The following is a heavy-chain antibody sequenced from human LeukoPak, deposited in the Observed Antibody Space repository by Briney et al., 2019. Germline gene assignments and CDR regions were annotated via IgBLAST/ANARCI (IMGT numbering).Heavy chain of an antibody. CDR2: IYSSGST. Sequence: PSETLSLTCAVSGASITSFHWTWFRQPAGRGLEWIGLIYSSGSTLYNPSLQSRVAMSVDTTKNQLSLKLSSVTAADAATYYCARKDGDYWGQGTLVTVSS. D-gene: IGHD6-6*01. CDR3: ARKDGDY. V-gene: IGHV4-4*07. CDR1: GASITSFH. J-gene: IGHJ4*02.